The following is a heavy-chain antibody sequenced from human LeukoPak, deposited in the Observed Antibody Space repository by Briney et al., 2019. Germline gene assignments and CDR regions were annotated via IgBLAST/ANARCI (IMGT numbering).Heavy chain of an antibody. D-gene: IGHD3-3*01. CDR1: GFTVSSNH. Sequence: GGFLRLSCAASGFTVSSNHMSWVRQAPGKGLEWVSFIYSGGSTYYADSVKGRFTISRDNSKNTLYLQMNSLRAEDTALYYCARGYTSGYYTGHYFDYWGQGTLVTVSS. J-gene: IGHJ4*02. CDR3: ARGYTSGYYTGHYFDY. V-gene: IGHV3-53*01. CDR2: IYSGGST.